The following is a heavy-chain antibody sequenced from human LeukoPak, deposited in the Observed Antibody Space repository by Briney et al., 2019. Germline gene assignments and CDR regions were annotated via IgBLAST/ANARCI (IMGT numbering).Heavy chain of an antibody. CDR3: ARGIAVAPIIFDY. CDR2: PYSGGST. V-gene: IGHV3-53*01. Sequence: QPGGSLRLSCAASGLTVTSNYMSWVRQAPGKGLEWVSVPYSGGSTYYADSVKGRFTISRDNSKNTLYLQMNSLRAEDTAVYYCARGIAVAPIIFDYWGQGTLVTVSS. D-gene: IGHD6-13*01. J-gene: IGHJ4*02. CDR1: GLTVTSNY.